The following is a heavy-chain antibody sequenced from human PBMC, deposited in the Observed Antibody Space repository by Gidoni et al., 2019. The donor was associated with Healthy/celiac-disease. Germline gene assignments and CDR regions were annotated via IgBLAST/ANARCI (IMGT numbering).Heavy chain of an antibody. Sequence: EVQLVESGGGLVQPGRSLRLSCAASGVTFDDYAMHWVRQAPGQGLEWFLGISWNSGSIGYADSVKGRFTISRANAKISLYLQMNSLRAEDTAFYYCAKDIGGYGDYVAYAFDIWGQGTMVTVSS. CDR3: AKDIGGYGDYVAYAFDI. J-gene: IGHJ3*02. D-gene: IGHD4-17*01. CDR1: GVTFDDYA. CDR2: ISWNSGSI. V-gene: IGHV3-9*01.